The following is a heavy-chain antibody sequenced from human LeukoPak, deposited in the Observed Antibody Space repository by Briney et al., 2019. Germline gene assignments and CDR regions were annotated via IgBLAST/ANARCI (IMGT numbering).Heavy chain of an antibody. CDR2: ISDTGKT. CDR1: GASLSSYY. Sequence: SETLSLTCSVSGASLSSYYWDWLRQSPGKGLEWIGYISDTGKTDSNPSLKSRVSISLDMSKKQFSLRLRSVTAADSAVYYCATGYYEPFATWVPGILVTVSS. V-gene: IGHV4-59*01. D-gene: IGHD2/OR15-2a*01. CDR3: ATGYYEPFAT. J-gene: IGHJ5*02.